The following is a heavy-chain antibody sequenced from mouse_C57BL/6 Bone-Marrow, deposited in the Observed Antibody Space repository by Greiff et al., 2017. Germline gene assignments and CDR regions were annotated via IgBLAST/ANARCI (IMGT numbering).Heavy chain of an antibody. CDR3: ARSRYYDYGY. V-gene: IGHV1-75*01. Sequence: QVQLQQSGPELVKPGASVKISCKASGYTFTDYYINWVKQRPGQGLAWIGWIFPGSGSTYYNEKFKGKATLTVDQSSSTAYMLLSSLTSEDSAVYFCARSRYYDYGYWGKGTTLTVSS. CDR1: GYTFTDYY. D-gene: IGHD2-4*01. J-gene: IGHJ2*01. CDR2: IFPGSGST.